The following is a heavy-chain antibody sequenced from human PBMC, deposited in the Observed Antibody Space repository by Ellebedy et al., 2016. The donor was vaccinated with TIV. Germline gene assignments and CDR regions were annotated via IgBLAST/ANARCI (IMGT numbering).Heavy chain of an antibody. CDR2: FSWSVGST. V-gene: IGHV3-23*01. Sequence: PGGSLRLSCASSGFTFSGHAMNWVRQAPGKGLEWVSGFSWSVGSTYYADSVKGRFTISRDNSKNTHHLQMNSLRVEDTAIYYCAKESFRPFFDFWGQGVPVTVSS. CDR1: GFTFSGHA. CDR3: AKESFRPFFDF. D-gene: IGHD3/OR15-3a*01. J-gene: IGHJ4*02.